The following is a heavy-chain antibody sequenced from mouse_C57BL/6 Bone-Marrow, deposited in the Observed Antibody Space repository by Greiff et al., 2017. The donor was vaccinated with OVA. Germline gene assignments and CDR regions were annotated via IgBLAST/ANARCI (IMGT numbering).Heavy chain of an antibody. V-gene: IGHV5-4*03. CDR1: GFTFSSYA. D-gene: IGHD1-1*01. CDR2: ISDGGSYT. Sequence: EVKVEESGGGLVKPGGSLKLSCAASGFTFSSYAMSWVRQTPEKRLEWVATISDGGSYTYYPDNVKGRFTISRDNAKNNLYLQMSHLKSEDTAMYYCARFTTVVATDLFDYWGQGTTLTVSS. J-gene: IGHJ2*01. CDR3: ARFTTVVATDLFDY.